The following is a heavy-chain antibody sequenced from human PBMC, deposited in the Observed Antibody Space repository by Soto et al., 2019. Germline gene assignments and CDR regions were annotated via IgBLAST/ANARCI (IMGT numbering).Heavy chain of an antibody. V-gene: IGHV4-59*08. Sequence: SETLSLTCTVSGGSVSSYYWSWIRQPPGKGLEWIGYIYYSGSTNYNPSLKSRVTISVDTSKNQFSLKLSLKLSSVTAADTAVYYCARRWGDYFDYWGQGTLVTVSS. D-gene: IGHD3-16*01. CDR3: ARRWGDYFDY. CDR2: IYYSGST. J-gene: IGHJ4*02. CDR1: GGSVSSYY.